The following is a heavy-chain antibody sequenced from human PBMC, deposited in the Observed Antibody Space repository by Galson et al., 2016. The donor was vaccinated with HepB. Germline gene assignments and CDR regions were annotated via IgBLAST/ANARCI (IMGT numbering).Heavy chain of an antibody. D-gene: IGHD2-15*01. V-gene: IGHV3-7*01. CDR3: ARESCQGYCLYHYYGMDI. CDR1: EFTFSSYW. CDR2: IKRDGSEK. Sequence: LRLSCAASEFTFSSYWMGWVRQAPGKGREWVANIKRDGSEKYYVDSVKGRFTISRDNAKNSLHLQMNSLRAGDTAVYYCARESCQGYCLYHYYGMDIWGQGSTVTVYS. J-gene: IGHJ6*02.